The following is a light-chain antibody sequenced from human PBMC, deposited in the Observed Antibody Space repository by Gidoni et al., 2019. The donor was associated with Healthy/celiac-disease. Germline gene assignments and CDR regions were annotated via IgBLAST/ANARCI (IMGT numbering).Light chain of an antibody. Sequence: IVMTQAPDALAVSLGERATINCKSSQSVLYSSNNKNYLAWYQQNPGQPPKLLIYWASTRESGVPDRFSGSGSGTDFTLTISSLQAEDVAVYYCQQYYSTPYTFGQXTKLEIK. V-gene: IGKV4-1*01. J-gene: IGKJ2*01. CDR3: QQYYSTPYT. CDR1: QSVLYSSNNKNY. CDR2: WAS.